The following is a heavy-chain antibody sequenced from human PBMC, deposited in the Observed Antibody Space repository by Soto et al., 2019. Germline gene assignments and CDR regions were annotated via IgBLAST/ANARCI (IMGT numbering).Heavy chain of an antibody. CDR3: AKGTDFWSGSNCFDP. D-gene: IGHD3-3*01. Sequence: GGSLRRSCAASGFSFSSYAMSWVRQGPGRGLEWVSASSGSGGSAYYADSGKGRFTTSRDNSKNTLYLQMNSLRAEDTAVYYCAKGTDFWSGSNCFDPWDQGTLLTASS. V-gene: IGHV3-23*01. CDR1: GFSFSSYA. J-gene: IGHJ5*02. CDR2: SSGSGGSA.